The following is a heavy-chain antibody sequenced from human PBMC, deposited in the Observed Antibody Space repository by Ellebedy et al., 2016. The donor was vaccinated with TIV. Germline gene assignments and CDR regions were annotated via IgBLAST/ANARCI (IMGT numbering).Heavy chain of an antibody. D-gene: IGHD3-10*01. Sequence: SETLSLTXTVSGGSISSGGYYWSWIRQHPGKGLEWIGYLYYSGRTNYNPSLNSRVTISVDTSKNQFSLKLSTVTPADTAVYCCARGRHFGSGSGGWFDPWGQGTLVTVSS. V-gene: IGHV4-61*08. CDR3: ARGRHFGSGSGGWFDP. CDR1: GGSISSGGYY. CDR2: LYYSGRT. J-gene: IGHJ5*02.